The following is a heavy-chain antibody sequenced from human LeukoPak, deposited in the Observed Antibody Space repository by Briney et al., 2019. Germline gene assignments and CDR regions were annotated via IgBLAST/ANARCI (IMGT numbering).Heavy chain of an antibody. CDR2: ISSSGSTI. V-gene: IGHV3-11*01. CDR1: GFTFSDYY. J-gene: IGHJ5*02. Sequence: GGSLRLSCAASGFTFSDYYMSWIRQAPGKGLEWVSYISSSGSTIYHADSVKGRFTISRDNAKNSLYLQMNSLRAEDTAVYYCARDNGVWFGELLSPFAFDPWGQGTLVTVSS. CDR3: ARDNGVWFGELLSPFAFDP. D-gene: IGHD3-10*01.